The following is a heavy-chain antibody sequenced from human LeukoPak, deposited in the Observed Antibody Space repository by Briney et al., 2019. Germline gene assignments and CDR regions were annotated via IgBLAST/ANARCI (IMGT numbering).Heavy chain of an antibody. CDR1: GGSMSSGDFY. CDR2: IYYSGST. J-gene: IGHJ6*02. D-gene: IGHD3-10*01. CDR3: VRCFGSGYYGMDV. Sequence: SETLSLTCTVSGGSMSSGDFYWSWIRQTPGKSLEWIGYIYYSGSTYYNPSLMSRATISLDTSKNQFSLKLSSVTAADTAVYYCVRCFGSGYYGMDVWGQGTTVTVSS. V-gene: IGHV4-30-4*01.